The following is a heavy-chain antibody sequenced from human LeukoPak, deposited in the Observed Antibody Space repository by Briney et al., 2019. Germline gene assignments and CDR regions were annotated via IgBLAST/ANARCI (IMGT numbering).Heavy chain of an antibody. V-gene: IGHV3-7*01. CDR2: INLDGSQK. D-gene: IGHD3-10*01. CDR1: GFTFSNYW. J-gene: IGHJ4*02. CDR3: ARDLSGNYYFDY. Sequence: GGSLRLSCAAPGFTFSNYWMAWVRQAPGKGPEWVANINLDGSQKYYADSVKGRFTISRDNSKNTLYLQMNSLRAEDTAVYYCARDLSGNYYFDYWGQGTLVTVSS.